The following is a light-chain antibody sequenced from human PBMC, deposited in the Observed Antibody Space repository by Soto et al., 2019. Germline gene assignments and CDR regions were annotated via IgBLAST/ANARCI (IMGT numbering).Light chain of an antibody. CDR2: AAS. V-gene: IGKV1-5*01. Sequence: DIQMTQSPSTLSASVGDRVTITCRASQSISNWLAWYQQRPGQAPKLLIYAASSLQGGVPSRFSGSGSGTEFTLTISSLQADDFGTYYCQQYYSSPWTFGRGTKVDIK. J-gene: IGKJ1*01. CDR3: QQYYSSPWT. CDR1: QSISNW.